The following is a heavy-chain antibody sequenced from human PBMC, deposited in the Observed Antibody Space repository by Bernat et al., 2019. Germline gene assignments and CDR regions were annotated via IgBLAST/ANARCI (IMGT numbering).Heavy chain of an antibody. V-gene: IGHV6-1*01. D-gene: IGHD4-11*01. CDR3: ARYSTTDGGMDV. CDR2: TYYRSKWYN. Sequence: QVQLQQSGPGLVKPSQTLSLTCAISGESVSTNSAAWNWLRQSPSRGLEWLGRTYYRSKWYNDYAVSVKSRITINPDTSKNHFSLQLNSVSPEDTAVYYCARYSTTDGGMDVWGQGTTVTVSS. CDR1: GESVSTNSAA. J-gene: IGHJ6*02.